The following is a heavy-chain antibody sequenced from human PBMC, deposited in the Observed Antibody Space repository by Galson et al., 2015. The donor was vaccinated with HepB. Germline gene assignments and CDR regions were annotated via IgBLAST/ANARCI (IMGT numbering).Heavy chain of an antibody. D-gene: IGHD5-24*01. Sequence: CAISGDSVSSNRAAWNWIRQSPSRGLEWLGRTLYRSKWSSDYAPSVASRIIINPDTSKNQVSLQLNSVTPEDTAVYYCARVGPGRDGYNYGALDIRAQGTMVAVSS. CDR3: ARVGPGRDGYNYGALDI. V-gene: IGHV6-1*01. CDR1: GDSVSSNRAA. J-gene: IGHJ3*02. CDR2: TLYRSKWSS.